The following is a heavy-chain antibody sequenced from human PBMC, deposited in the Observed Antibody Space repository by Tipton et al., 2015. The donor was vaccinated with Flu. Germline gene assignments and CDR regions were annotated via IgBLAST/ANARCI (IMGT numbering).Heavy chain of an antibody. CDR1: GGSISSSSDY. CDR2: IYSSGST. V-gene: IGHV4-39*01. D-gene: IGHD3-22*01. CDR3: ARHPTYYSDSSGAFDI. Sequence: TLSLTCNVSGGSISSSSDYWGWIRQPPGKGLEWIGTIYSSGSTYFNPSLRSRVTISVDTSKNQFSLRLSSVTAADTAVYYCARHPTYYSDSSGAFDIWGPGTMVTVSS. J-gene: IGHJ3*02.